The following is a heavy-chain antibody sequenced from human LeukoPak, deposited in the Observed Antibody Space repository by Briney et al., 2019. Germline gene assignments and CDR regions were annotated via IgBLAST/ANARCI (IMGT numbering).Heavy chain of an antibody. Sequence: ASVKVSCKASGYTFTGYYVHWVRQAPGQGLEWMGWINPNSGGTNYAQKFQGRVTMTRDTSISTAYMELSRLRSDDTAVYYCARVDTAMVWCFDYWGQGTLVTVSS. D-gene: IGHD5-18*01. CDR1: GYTFTGYY. CDR3: ARVDTAMVWCFDY. CDR2: INPNSGGT. V-gene: IGHV1-2*02. J-gene: IGHJ4*02.